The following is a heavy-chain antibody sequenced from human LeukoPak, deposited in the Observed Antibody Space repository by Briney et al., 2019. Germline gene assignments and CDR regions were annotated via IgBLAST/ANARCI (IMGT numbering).Heavy chain of an antibody. J-gene: IGHJ4*02. V-gene: IGHV3-23*01. CDR3: ANGWSPDY. D-gene: IGHD2-15*01. Sequence: GGSLRLSCATSGFTFSSYAMSWVRRAPGKGLEWVSGISGSGGSTYYADSVKGRFTIFRDNSKNTLYLQMNSLRAEDTAVYHCANGWSPDYWGRGTLVTVSS. CDR2: ISGSGGST. CDR1: GFTFSSYA.